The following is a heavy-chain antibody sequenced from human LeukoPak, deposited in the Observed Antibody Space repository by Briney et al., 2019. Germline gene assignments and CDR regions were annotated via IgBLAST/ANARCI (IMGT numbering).Heavy chain of an antibody. CDR2: INTNTGNP. J-gene: IGHJ4*02. V-gene: IGHV7-4-1*02. CDR1: GYTFTSYG. Sequence: ASVKVSCKASGYTFTSYGISWVRQAPGQGLEWMGWINTNTGNPTYAQGFTGRFVFSLDTSVSTAYLQISSLKAEDTAVYYCARVLSLHYYGGGHGYWGQGTLVTVSS. D-gene: IGHD3-10*01. CDR3: ARVLSLHYYGGGHGY.